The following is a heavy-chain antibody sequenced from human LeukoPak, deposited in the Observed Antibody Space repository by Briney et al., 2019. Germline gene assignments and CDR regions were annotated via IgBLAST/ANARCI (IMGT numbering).Heavy chain of an antibody. D-gene: IGHD2-2*01. CDR1: GGSISSSSYY. CDR2: MYYTGSS. J-gene: IGHJ4*02. Sequence: PSETLSLTCTVSGGSISSSSYYWGWIRQPPGKGLEWIGSMYYTGSSYYNPSLKSRVTISVDTSKNRFSLKLTSVTAADTAVYYCARHDHCSVTTCCFDYWGQGTLVAVSS. CDR3: ARHDHCSVTTCCFDY. V-gene: IGHV4-39*01.